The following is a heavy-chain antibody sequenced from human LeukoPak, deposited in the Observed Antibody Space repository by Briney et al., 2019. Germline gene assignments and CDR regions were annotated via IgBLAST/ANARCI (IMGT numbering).Heavy chain of an antibody. CDR2: IWYDGSNK. Sequence: QSGGSLRLSCAASGFTFSSYGMHWVRQAPGKGLEWVAVIWYDGSNKYYADSVKGRFTISRDNSKNTLYLQMNSLRAEDTAVYYCAKEPDAYCGGDCYSYFDYRGQGTLVTVSS. J-gene: IGHJ4*02. V-gene: IGHV3-33*06. CDR3: AKEPDAYCGGDCYSYFDY. D-gene: IGHD2-21*02. CDR1: GFTFSSYG.